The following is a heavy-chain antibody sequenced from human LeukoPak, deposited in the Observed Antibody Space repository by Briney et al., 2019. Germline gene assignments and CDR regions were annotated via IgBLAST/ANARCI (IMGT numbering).Heavy chain of an antibody. Sequence: SETLSLTCAVFGGSFSTYYWSWIRQPPGMGLEWIGEINRSGSTTYNPSLKSRVTISVDTSKNQFSLKLSSVTAADTAVYYCVRFYSRNWFDPWGQGTLVSVSS. J-gene: IGHJ5*02. V-gene: IGHV4-34*01. D-gene: IGHD2-15*01. CDR3: VRFYSRNWFDP. CDR2: INRSGST. CDR1: GGSFSTYY.